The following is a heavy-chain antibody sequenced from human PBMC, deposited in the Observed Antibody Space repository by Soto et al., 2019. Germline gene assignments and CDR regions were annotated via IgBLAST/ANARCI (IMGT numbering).Heavy chain of an antibody. J-gene: IGHJ4*02. CDR2: IYHSVST. CDR3: ARGPPFGY. CDR1: GGSISSGCDS. Sequence: SETLSLTCAVAGGSISSGCDSWSWIRQPPGKGLEWIGYIYHSVSTYYNPSLKSRVTISVDRSKNQFSLKLSSVTAADTAVYYCARGPPFGYWGQGTLVTVSS. V-gene: IGHV4-30-2*01.